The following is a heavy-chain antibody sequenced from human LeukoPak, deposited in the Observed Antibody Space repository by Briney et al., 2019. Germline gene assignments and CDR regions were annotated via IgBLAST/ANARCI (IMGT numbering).Heavy chain of an antibody. CDR2: INGDGSTL. CDR3: ARGELPAAMGY. V-gene: IGHV3-74*01. Sequence: SGGSLRLSCAASRFTFSNYYMHWVRQAPGKGLVWVSHINGDGSTLGYAASVKGRFTISRDNAKNTLYLQMNSLRAEDTAVYYCARGELPAAMGYGGQGTLVIVSS. CDR1: RFTFSNYY. J-gene: IGHJ4*02. D-gene: IGHD2-2*01.